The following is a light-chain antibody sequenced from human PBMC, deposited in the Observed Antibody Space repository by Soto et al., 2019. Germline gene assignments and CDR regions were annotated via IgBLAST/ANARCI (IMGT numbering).Light chain of an antibody. CDR2: DNN. J-gene: IGLJ2*01. Sequence: QSVLTKPPSASAAAGQTGTISCSGSSSNIGNKYVSWYQQFPGTAPKLLIYDNNKRPSGIPDRCSGSKSGTSATLGITGLQTGGEADYYCGTWDSSLSAGGFGGGTKRTVL. V-gene: IGLV1-51*01. CDR3: GTWDSSLSAGG. CDR1: SSNIGNKY.